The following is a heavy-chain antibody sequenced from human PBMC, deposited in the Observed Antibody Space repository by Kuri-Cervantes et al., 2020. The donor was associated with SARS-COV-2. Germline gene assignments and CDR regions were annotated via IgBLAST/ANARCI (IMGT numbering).Heavy chain of an antibody. CDR2: IIPILGIA. Sequence: SVKVSCRASGGTFSSHAISWVRQAPGQGLEWMGGIIPILGIANYAQKFQGRVTITADKSTSTAYMELSSLRSEDTAVYYCARGTGLNVVVMLYGMDVWGQGTTVTVSS. D-gene: IGHD2-21*01. CDR1: GGTFSSHA. CDR3: ARGTGLNVVVMLYGMDV. V-gene: IGHV1-69*10. J-gene: IGHJ6*02.